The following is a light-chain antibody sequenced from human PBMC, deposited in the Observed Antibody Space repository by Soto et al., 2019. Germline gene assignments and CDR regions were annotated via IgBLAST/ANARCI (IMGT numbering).Light chain of an antibody. CDR1: QGISSW. CDR3: QQFYNYQGA. Sequence: DIQMTQSPSSVSASVGDRVTITCRASQGISSWLAWYQQKLGKPPKLLIFDASTLETGGPSRFSGSGSRTDFTLTNSSLQPEDFVTNYCQQFYNYQGAFGQGTRLEIK. CDR2: DAS. V-gene: IGKV1-12*01. J-gene: IGKJ5*01.